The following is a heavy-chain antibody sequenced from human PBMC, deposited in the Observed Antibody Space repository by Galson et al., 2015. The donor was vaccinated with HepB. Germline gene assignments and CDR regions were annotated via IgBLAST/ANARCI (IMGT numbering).Heavy chain of an antibody. CDR1: GFTFSSYA. CDR2: ISGGGDGT. J-gene: IGHJ6*02. CDR3: AKSLGTGAARGLDV. V-gene: IGHV3-23*01. Sequence: SLRLSCAASGFTFSSYAISWVRHAPGKGLEWVSTISGGGDGTYYADSVKGRFTVSRDNAKNTLSLQMNSLRDEDTAVYYCAKSLGTGAARGLDVWGQGTTVTVSS. D-gene: IGHD2-8*02.